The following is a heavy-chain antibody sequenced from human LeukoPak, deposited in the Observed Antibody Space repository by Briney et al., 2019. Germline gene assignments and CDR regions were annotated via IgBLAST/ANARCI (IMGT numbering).Heavy chain of an antibody. Sequence: GGSLRLSCAAPGFTFSSYAMSWVRQAPGKGLEWVSAISGSGGSTYYADSVKGRFTISRDNSKNTLYLQMNSLRAGDTAVYYCARPFTSRRTDWNWFDPWGQGTLVTVSS. D-gene: IGHD3-9*01. V-gene: IGHV3-23*01. CDR3: ARPFTSRRTDWNWFDP. CDR1: GFTFSSYA. CDR2: ISGSGGST. J-gene: IGHJ5*02.